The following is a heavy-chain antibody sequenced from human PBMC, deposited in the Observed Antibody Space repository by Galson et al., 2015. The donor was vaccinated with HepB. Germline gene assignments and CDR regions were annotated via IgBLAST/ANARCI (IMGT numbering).Heavy chain of an antibody. CDR2: IIVKFAVA. J-gene: IGHJ6*03. Sequence: SVKVSCKASGGTFSSDNMNWVRQAPGQGLEWVGGIIVKFAVAHYAQKFQGRVTITADELTNTAYMEVSSLRSDDTAVYYCARGSRSYRGYHDTWSGPMDVWGKGTAVIVSS. V-gene: IGHV1-69*13. CDR1: GGTFSSDN. CDR3: ARGSRSYRGYHDTWSGPMDV. D-gene: IGHD3-3*01.